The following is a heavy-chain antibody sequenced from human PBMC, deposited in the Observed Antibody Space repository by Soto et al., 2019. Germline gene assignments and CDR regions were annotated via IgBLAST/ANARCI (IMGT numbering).Heavy chain of an antibody. V-gene: IGHV3-11*01. Sequence: XVCLRLSCAACGFTFSDYYMSWIRQAPGKGLEWVSYISSSVSTIYYADSVKGRFTISRDNAKNSLYLQMNSLRAEDTAVYYCASCGEVQAAISAGMDVWGQGTTVTVSS. J-gene: IGHJ6*02. CDR2: ISSSVSTI. D-gene: IGHD2-2*02. CDR3: ASCGEVQAAISAGMDV. CDR1: GFTFSDYY.